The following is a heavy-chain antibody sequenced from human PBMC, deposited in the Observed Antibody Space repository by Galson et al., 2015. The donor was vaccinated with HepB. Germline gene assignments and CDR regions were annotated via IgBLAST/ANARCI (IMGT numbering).Heavy chain of an antibody. D-gene: IGHD2-15*01. CDR3: ASDPPYCSGGGCSDAFDI. CDR1: GGTFSSYA. J-gene: IGHJ3*02. Sequence: SVKVSCKASGGTFSSYAISWVRQAPGQGLECMGGFIPIFGTANYAQKFQGRVTITAHASTSTAYMELSSLRSQDTAVYYCASDPPYCSGGGCSDAFDIWGKGTMVSVAS. CDR2: FIPIFGTA. V-gene: IGHV1-69*13.